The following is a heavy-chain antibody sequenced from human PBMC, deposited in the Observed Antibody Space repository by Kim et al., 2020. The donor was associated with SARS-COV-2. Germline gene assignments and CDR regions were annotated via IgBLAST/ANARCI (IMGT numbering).Heavy chain of an antibody. V-gene: IGHV3-48*02. D-gene: IGHD3-10*01. CDR2: ISCSAYGISVT. CDR3: ARDSYFYGSGTDRPFDS. CDR1: GFIFSNYN. J-gene: IGHJ4*02. Sequence: GSLRLSCAASGFIFSNYNMNWVRQAPGKGLEWLALISCSAYGISVTYSADSVKGRFTIYRDNAKSSLFLQMNSLRDDDTAMYYCARDSYFYGSGTDRPFDSWGQGTMVTVSS.